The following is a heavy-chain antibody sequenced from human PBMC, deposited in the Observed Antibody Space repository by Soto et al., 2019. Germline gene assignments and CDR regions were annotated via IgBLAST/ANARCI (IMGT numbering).Heavy chain of an antibody. Sequence: QVQLQESGPGLVKPSETLSLTCTVSGGSVSSGSYYWSWIRQPPGKGLEWIGYIYSSGRTNYNPSLKSRGTISVDTSKKQSSLKLSSVTAADTAVYYCARGIEGWYQGRYYYGMDVWGQGTTVTVSS. CDR2: IYSSGRT. CDR3: ARGIEGWYQGRYYYGMDV. J-gene: IGHJ6*02. V-gene: IGHV4-61*01. D-gene: IGHD6-19*01. CDR1: GGSVSSGSYY.